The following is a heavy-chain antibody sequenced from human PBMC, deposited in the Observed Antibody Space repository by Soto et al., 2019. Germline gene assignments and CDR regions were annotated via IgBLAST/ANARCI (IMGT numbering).Heavy chain of an antibody. CDR2: IYYSGST. D-gene: IGHD3-10*01. J-gene: IGHJ4*02. V-gene: IGHV4-59*01. Sequence: SETLSLTCTVSGGSISSYYWSWIRQPPGKGLEWIGYIYYSGSTNYNPSLKSRVTISVDTSKNQFSLKLSSVTAADTAVYYCARYGSGSYYFDYWGQGTLVTVSS. CDR1: GGSISSYY. CDR3: ARYGSGSYYFDY.